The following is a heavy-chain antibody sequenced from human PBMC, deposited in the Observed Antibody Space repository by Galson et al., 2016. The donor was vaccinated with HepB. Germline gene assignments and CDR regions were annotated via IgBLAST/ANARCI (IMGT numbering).Heavy chain of an antibody. CDR2: ISATGGST. J-gene: IGHJ4*02. CDR1: GITFSSCA. V-gene: IGHV3-23*01. Sequence: SLRLSCAVSGITFSSCAMSWVRQAPGKGLEWVPAISATGGSTYYADSVKGRFTISRDNSKNTLYLQMNSLRAEDTAVYYCAKSVGGYSYAYAPEYWGQGALVTVSS. D-gene: IGHD5-18*01. CDR3: AKSVGGYSYAYAPEY.